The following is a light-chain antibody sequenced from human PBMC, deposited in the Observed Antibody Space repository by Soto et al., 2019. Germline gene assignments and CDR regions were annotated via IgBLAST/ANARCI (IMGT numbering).Light chain of an antibody. V-gene: IGKV3-15*01. CDR1: QSVSSN. CDR2: GAS. Sequence: EIVMTHSPATLSVSPGERATLSCRASQSVSSNLAWYQQKPGQAPRLLIYGASTRATGIPAGFSGSGSGTEFTLTISSLQSEDFAVYYCQQYNNWPRTFGQGTKVEIK. J-gene: IGKJ1*01. CDR3: QQYNNWPRT.